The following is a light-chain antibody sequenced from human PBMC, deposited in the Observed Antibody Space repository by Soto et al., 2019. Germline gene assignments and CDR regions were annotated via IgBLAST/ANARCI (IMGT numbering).Light chain of an antibody. CDR1: NLGSKT. Sequence: SYELTQPPSVSVAPGKTASITCGGNNLGSKTVHWYQQKPGQAPLLVIYYDSDRPSGIPERFSGSNSGNTATLIISRVEAGDEADYYCQVWDSSSDQRVFGGGTKLTVL. J-gene: IGLJ2*01. CDR3: QVWDSSSDQRV. V-gene: IGLV3-21*04. CDR2: YDS.